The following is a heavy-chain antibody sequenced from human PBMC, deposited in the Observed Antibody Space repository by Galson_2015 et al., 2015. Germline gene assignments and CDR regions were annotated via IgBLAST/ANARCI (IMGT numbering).Heavy chain of an antibody. CDR1: GFTFGSYW. Sequence: ALRLSCAASGFTFGSYWVSWVRQAPGKGLVGEADVKQDGSEKYYVDSVRGRFTISRDNAKNSLYLQMNSLRAEDTAVYYCAELGIAAALSHHAFEIWGQGTMVTVSS. J-gene: IGHJ3*02. CDR2: VKQDGSEK. V-gene: IGHV3-7*02. D-gene: IGHD6-13*01. CDR3: AELGIAAALSHHAFEI.